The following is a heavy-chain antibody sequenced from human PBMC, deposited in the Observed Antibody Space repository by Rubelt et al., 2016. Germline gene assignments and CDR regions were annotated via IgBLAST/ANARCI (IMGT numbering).Heavy chain of an antibody. J-gene: IGHJ4*02. D-gene: IGHD5-18*01. V-gene: IGHV3-15*07. CDR3: TTKTAMVSDYDY. CDR2: IKSKTAGGAT. Sequence: WVGRIKSKTAGGATDDAAPVKDRVTMSRDDSKNTLYLQMNSLKTEDTAVYYCTTKTAMVSDYDYWGQGTLITVSS.